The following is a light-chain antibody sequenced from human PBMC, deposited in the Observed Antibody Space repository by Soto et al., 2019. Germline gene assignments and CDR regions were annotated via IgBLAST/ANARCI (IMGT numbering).Light chain of an antibody. V-gene: IGKV1-5*01. CDR2: DAS. Sequence: IQMTQSPSTLSASVGDRVTITCLASQSISSWLAWYQQKPGKAPKLLIYDASSLESGVPSRFSGSGSGTEFTLTISSLQPDDFATYYCQQYNSYSPTWTFGQGTKVDIK. CDR3: QQYNSYSPTWT. J-gene: IGKJ1*01. CDR1: QSISSW.